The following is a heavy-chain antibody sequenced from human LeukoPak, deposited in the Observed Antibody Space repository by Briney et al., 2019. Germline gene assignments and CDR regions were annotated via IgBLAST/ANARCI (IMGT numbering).Heavy chain of an antibody. CDR2: IYYSGST. D-gene: IGHD3-9*01. CDR3: ARRDYDILTGYYNGFDP. V-gene: IGHV4-30-4*02. CDR1: GGSISSGDYY. Sequence: SETLSLTCTVSGGSISSGDYYWSWIRQPPGKGLEWIGYIYYSGSTYYNPSLKSRVTISVDTSKNQFSLKLSSVTAADTAVYYCARRDYDILTGYYNGFDPWGQGTLVTVSS. J-gene: IGHJ5*02.